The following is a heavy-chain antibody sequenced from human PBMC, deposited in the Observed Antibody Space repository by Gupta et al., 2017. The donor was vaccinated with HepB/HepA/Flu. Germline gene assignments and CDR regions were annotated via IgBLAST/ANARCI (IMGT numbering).Heavy chain of an antibody. CDR2: ISSSGSYI. V-gene: IGHV3-21*01. Sequence: EVQLVESGGGLVKTGGSLRLSCTASGFPFQTYNLNWVRQAPGKGLEWVSCISSSGSYIYYTDSVKGRFTISRDNAKNSLYLQMNSLRGEDTAVYYCARDRVGGDYYYYGMDVWGQGTTVTVS. CDR3: ARDRVGGDYYYYGMDV. D-gene: IGHD6-19*01. CDR1: GFPFQTYN. J-gene: IGHJ6*02.